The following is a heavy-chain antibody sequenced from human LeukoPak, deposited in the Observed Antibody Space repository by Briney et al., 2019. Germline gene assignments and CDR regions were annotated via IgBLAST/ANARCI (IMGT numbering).Heavy chain of an antibody. Sequence: GASVKVYCKASGYTFTGYYMHWVRQAPGQGLEWMGWINPNSGGTNYAQKFQGRVTMTRDTSISTAYMELSRLRSDDTAVYYCAREGATTVTTGDYWGQGTLVTVSS. CDR3: AREGATTVTTGDY. J-gene: IGHJ4*02. CDR2: INPNSGGT. CDR1: GYTFTGYY. V-gene: IGHV1-2*02. D-gene: IGHD4-17*01.